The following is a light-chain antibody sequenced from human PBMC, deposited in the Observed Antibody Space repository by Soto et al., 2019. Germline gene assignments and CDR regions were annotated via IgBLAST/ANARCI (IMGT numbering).Light chain of an antibody. J-gene: IGKJ2*01. V-gene: IGKV1-5*03. CDR1: ESIDGW. Sequence: DIQMTQSPSTLSASVGDRVTITCRASESIDGWLAWYQQKPGKAPKLLINKASALESGVPSRFSGSASGTDLPLTISSLQPDDFATYYCQQYKTYSSSTFGQGTKLEIK. CDR2: KAS. CDR3: QQYKTYSSST.